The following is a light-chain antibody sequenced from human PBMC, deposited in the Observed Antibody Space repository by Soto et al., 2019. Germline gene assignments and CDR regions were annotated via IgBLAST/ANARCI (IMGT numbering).Light chain of an antibody. CDR2: MAY. V-gene: IGKV2-28*01. Sequence: DIVMTQSPLSLPVTPGEPASISCRSSQSVLRSNGKTHLSWYLQKPGQSPQLLIYMAYNRASGVPDRFSGSGSGTDFTLKISRVEAEDVGVYYCMQSLQTPWTFGQGTRVEIK. CDR3: MQSLQTPWT. J-gene: IGKJ1*01. CDR1: QSVLRSNGKTH.